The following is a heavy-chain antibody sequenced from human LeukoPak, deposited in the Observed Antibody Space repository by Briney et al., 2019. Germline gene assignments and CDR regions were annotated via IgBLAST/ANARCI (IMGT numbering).Heavy chain of an antibody. CDR1: GLTFSNYW. J-gene: IGHJ4*02. CDR2: IKKDGSEK. CDR3: TSGIVGVPSVYYFDY. V-gene: IGHV3-7*03. Sequence: GGSLRLSCAASGLTFSNYWMTWVRQAPGKGLEWVANIKKDGSEKYYVDSVKGRFTISRDDSKNTAYLQMNSLKTEDTAVYYCTSGIVGVPSVYYFDYWGQGTLVTVSS. D-gene: IGHD1-26*01.